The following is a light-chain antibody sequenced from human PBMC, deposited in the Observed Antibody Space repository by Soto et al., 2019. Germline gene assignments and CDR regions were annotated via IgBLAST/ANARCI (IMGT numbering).Light chain of an antibody. J-gene: IGLJ1*01. Sequence: QSVLTQPPSVSGAPGQRVTISCTGSSSNIGAGFDVHWYLQLPGTAPKLLVYTNNNRPPGVPDRFSGSKSDTSASLAINGLQAEDEADYYCQSYDSRLSAYVFGTGTKVTVL. CDR1: SSNIGAGFD. CDR2: TNN. V-gene: IGLV1-40*01. CDR3: QSYDSRLSAYV.